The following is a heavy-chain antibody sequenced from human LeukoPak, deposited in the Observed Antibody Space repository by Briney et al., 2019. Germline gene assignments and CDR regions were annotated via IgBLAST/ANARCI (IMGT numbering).Heavy chain of an antibody. V-gene: IGHV1-69*04. D-gene: IGHD1-1*01. J-gene: IGHJ4*02. CDR1: GGTFSSYA. CDR2: IIPILGIA. Sequence: ASVKVSCKASGGTFSSYAISWVRQAPGQGLEWMGRIIPILGIANYAQKFQGRVTITADKSTSTAYMELSSLRSEDTAVYYCAIPTTMSTYYFDYWGQGTLVTVSS. CDR3: AIPTTMSTYYFDY.